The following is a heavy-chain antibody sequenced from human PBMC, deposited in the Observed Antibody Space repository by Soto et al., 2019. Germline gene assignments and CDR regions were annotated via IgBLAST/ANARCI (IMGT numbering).Heavy chain of an antibody. Sequence: SQTLSLTCAISVYSVSSNSAAWNWISQSPSRGLEWLGRTYYRSKWYNDYAVSVKSRITINPDTSKNQFSLQLNSVTPEDTAVYYCAREEVGIAAAVFEEGDWFEPWGQGTLVTVSS. J-gene: IGHJ5*02. CDR2: TYYRSKWYN. D-gene: IGHD6-13*01. V-gene: IGHV6-1*01. CDR1: VYSVSSNSAA. CDR3: AREEVGIAAAVFEEGDWFEP.